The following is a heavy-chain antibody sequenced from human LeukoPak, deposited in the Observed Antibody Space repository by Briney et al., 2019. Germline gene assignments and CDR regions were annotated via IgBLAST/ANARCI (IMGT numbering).Heavy chain of an antibody. CDR2: INPSGGST. Sequence: ASVKVSCKASVYTSSSYDMHWMRQAPGQGLEWMGIINPSGGSTSYAQKFQGRVTMTRDTSTSTVYMELSSLRSEDTAVYYCARHLAPRGSTDYWGQGTLVTVSS. J-gene: IGHJ4*02. V-gene: IGHV1-46*01. CDR3: ARHLAPRGSTDY. D-gene: IGHD6-13*01. CDR1: VYTSSSYD.